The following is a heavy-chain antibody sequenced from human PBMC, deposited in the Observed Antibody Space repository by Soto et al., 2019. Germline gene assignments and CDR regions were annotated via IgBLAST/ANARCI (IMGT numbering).Heavy chain of an antibody. CDR3: ARGLYYDILTGYDWFDP. Sequence: VKVSCKASGGTFSSYAISWVRQAPGQGLEWMGGIIPIFGTANYAQKFQGRVTITADESTSTAYMELSSLRSEDTAVYYCARGLYYDILTGYDWFDPWGQGTLVTVSS. V-gene: IGHV1-69*01. J-gene: IGHJ5*02. CDR1: GGTFSSYA. D-gene: IGHD3-9*01. CDR2: IIPIFGTA.